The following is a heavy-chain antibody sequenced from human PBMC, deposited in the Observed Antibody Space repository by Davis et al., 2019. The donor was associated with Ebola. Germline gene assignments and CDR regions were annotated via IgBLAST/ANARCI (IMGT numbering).Heavy chain of an antibody. J-gene: IGHJ4*02. V-gene: IGHV1-18*04. CDR2: INPHNGNT. CDR1: RYTFTSHG. D-gene: IGHD1-1*01. CDR3: ARAQFPTTSDH. Sequence: ASVQVSRKASRYTFTSHGITRVRQAPAQGLEWMGWINPHNGNTNYAQNVQGRVTMTTDPSTSTACMEVGSLRSDDTAVYYCARAQFPTTSDHWGQGTLVTVSS.